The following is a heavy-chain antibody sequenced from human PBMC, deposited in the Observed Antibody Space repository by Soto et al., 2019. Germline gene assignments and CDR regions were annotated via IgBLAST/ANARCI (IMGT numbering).Heavy chain of an antibody. J-gene: IGHJ4*02. CDR1: GFSLTTSGVG. CDR2: IYWDDDK. D-gene: IGHD3-3*01. V-gene: IGHV2-5*02. Sequence: QITLNESGPTVVRPTETLTLTCRFSGFSLTTSGVGVGWIRQSPGKAPEWLALIYWDDDKRYSASLKGRLTLTKDTSKNPVVLTVSDLDPTDTATYYCAHRVLRTVFGLVTTTAIYFDFWGQGTPVAVSS. CDR3: AHRVLRTVFGLVTTTAIYFDF.